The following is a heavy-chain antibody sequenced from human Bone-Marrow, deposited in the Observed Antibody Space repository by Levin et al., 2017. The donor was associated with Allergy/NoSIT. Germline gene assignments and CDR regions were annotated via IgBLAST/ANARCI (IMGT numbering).Heavy chain of an antibody. V-gene: IGHV1-69*06. Sequence: GGSLRLSCKASGGTFSSYAISWVRQAPGQGLEWMGGIIPIFGTANYAQKFQGRVTITADKSTSTAYMELSSLRSEDTAVYYCARTSEQQLVLGYYYYGMDVWGQGTTVTVSS. CDR1: GGTFSSYA. D-gene: IGHD6-13*01. CDR2: IIPIFGTA. J-gene: IGHJ6*02. CDR3: ARTSEQQLVLGYYYYGMDV.